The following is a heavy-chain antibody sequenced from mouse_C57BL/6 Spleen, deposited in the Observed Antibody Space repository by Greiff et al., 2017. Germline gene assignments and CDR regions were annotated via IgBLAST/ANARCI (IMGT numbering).Heavy chain of an antibody. CDR1: GYTFTSYW. D-gene: IGHD2-2*01. J-gene: IGHJ2*01. CDR3: AYGSFYYFDY. V-gene: IGHV1-55*01. CDR2: IYPGSGST. Sequence: QVQLQQSGAELVKPGASVKMSCKASGYTFTSYWITWVKQRPGLGLEWIGDIYPGSGSTNYNEKFKSKATLTVDTSSSTAYMQLSSLTSEDSAVYYCAYGSFYYFDYWGQGTTLTVSS.